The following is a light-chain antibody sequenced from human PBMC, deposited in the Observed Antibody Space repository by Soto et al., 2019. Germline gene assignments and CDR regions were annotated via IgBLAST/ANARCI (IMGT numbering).Light chain of an antibody. Sequence: QSALTQPPSVSGSPGQSVTISCSGTIDDVTAYYRVSWYQQTPGTAPKLMIYDVSNRPSGVPDRFSGSRSGNTASLTISGLQAEDEGDYYCSVYTRLSTYVFGTGTKVTVL. CDR1: IDDVTAYYR. V-gene: IGLV2-18*01. J-gene: IGLJ1*01. CDR2: DVS. CDR3: SVYTRLSTYV.